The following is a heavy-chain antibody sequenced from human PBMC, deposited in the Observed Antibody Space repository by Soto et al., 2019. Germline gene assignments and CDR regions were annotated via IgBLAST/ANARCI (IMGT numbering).Heavy chain of an antibody. D-gene: IGHD1-7*01. CDR3: ARRPGTRESLDI. Sequence: QVQLQESGPGLVKPSQTLSLTCTVSGGSISSGDYYWSWIRQAPGKVLEWIGYIYSSGSTYYNPSLKSRVTLSGDTSKNQFSLKRSSVTAADTAVYYCARRPGTRESLDIWCPGPLVTVSS. J-gene: IGHJ3*02. CDR2: IYSSGST. CDR1: GGSISSGDYY. V-gene: IGHV4-30-4*01.